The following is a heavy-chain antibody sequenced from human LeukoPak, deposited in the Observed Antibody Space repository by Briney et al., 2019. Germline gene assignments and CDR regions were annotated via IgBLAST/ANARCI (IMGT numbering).Heavy chain of an antibody. CDR1: GFSCDDYG. V-gene: IGHV3-20*04. J-gene: IGHJ4*02. CDR2: IHWNGGST. Sequence: PGGSLRLSCAASGFSCDDYGMSWVRQAPGKGLEWVSGIHWNGGSTNYAASVKGRFTITRDNAKDSVYLQVNSLRAEDTALYYCAREHYTAGFDYWGQGTLVTVSS. D-gene: IGHD2-2*02. CDR3: AREHYTAGFDY.